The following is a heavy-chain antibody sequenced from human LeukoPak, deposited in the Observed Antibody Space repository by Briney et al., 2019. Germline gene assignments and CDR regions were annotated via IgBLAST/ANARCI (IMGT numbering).Heavy chain of an antibody. CDR3: ARGLGSYDSSELTWPMISF. V-gene: IGHV1-8*01. CDR2: MNPNSGDT. CDR1: GYTFINYE. Sequence: GASVKVSCKASGYTFINYEINWVRQATGQGLEWMGWMNPNSGDTAYAQHFQGRITMTRGTSISTAYMELSSLRCEDTAIYYCARGLGSYDSSELTWPMISFWGQGTVVAVSS. D-gene: IGHD3-22*01. J-gene: IGHJ4*02.